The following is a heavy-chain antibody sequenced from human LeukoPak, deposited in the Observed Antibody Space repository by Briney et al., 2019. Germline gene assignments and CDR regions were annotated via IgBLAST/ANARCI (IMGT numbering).Heavy chain of an antibody. J-gene: IGHJ3*02. D-gene: IGHD3-10*01. CDR1: GGSISSYY. V-gene: IGHV4-4*07. CDR3: AGTYYYGSGSYYNAPKVTHRLGAFDI. Sequence: SETLSLTCTVSGGSISSYYWSWIRQPAGKGLEWIGRIYTSGSTNYNPSLKSRVTMSVDTSKNQFSLKLSSVTAADTAVYYCAGTYYYGSGSYYNAPKVTHRLGAFDIWGQGTMVTVSS. CDR2: IYTSGST.